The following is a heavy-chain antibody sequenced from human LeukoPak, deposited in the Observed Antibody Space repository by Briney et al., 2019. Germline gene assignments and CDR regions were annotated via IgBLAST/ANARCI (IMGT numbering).Heavy chain of an antibody. V-gene: IGHV3-23*01. D-gene: IGHD3-10*01. CDR1: AITFSSYA. J-gene: IGHJ4*02. CDR3: AKANSGSSYYFDY. Sequence: GGSLRLSCAASAITFSSYAMTWVRQAPGKGLEWVSAVSGHGGKTYYAESVKGRFTISRDNSNNILFLQMNSLRAEDTALYYCAKANSGSSYYFDYWGQGTLVTVSS. CDR2: VSGHGGKT.